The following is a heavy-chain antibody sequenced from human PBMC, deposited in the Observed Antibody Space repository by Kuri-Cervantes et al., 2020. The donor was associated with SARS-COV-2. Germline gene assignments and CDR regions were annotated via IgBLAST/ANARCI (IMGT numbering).Heavy chain of an antibody. CDR1: GGTFSSYA. V-gene: IGHV1-69*13. CDR3: ARDGSGYDLNYYYYGMDV. Sequence: SVKVSCKASGGTFSSYAISWVRQAPGQGLEWMGGIIPIFGTANYAQKFQGRVTITADESTSTAYMELSSLRSEDTAVYHCARDGSGYDLNYYYYGMDVWGQGTTVTVSS. D-gene: IGHD5-12*01. J-gene: IGHJ6*02. CDR2: IIPIFGTA.